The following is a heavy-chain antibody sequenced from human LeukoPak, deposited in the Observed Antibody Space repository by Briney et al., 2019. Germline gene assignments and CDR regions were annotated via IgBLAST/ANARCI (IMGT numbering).Heavy chain of an antibody. V-gene: IGHV3-30-3*01. Sequence: GGSLRLSCAASGFTFSSFSMHWVRQAPGKGLEWVAVISYDGGNKYYADSVKGRFTISRDNSKNTLYLQTNSLRGEDTAVYYCARDLARSVIPDVGIDYWGQGTLVTVSS. CDR2: ISYDGGNK. J-gene: IGHJ4*02. CDR3: ARDLARSVIPDVGIDY. CDR1: GFTFSSFS. D-gene: IGHD6-13*01.